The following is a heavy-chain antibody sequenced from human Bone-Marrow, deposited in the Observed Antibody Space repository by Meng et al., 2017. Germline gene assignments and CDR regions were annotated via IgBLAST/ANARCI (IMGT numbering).Heavy chain of an antibody. Sequence: GSLRLSCTVSGGSISSYYWSWIRQPAGKGLEWIGRIYTSGSTNYNPSLKSRVTMSVDTSKNQFSLKLSSVTASDTAVYYCARAGSTEYDYVWGSYRYTDYYYGMDVWGQGTTVTVSS. J-gene: IGHJ6*02. D-gene: IGHD3-16*02. CDR2: IYTSGST. V-gene: IGHV4-4*07. CDR3: ARAGSTEYDYVWGSYRYTDYYYGMDV. CDR1: GGSISSYY.